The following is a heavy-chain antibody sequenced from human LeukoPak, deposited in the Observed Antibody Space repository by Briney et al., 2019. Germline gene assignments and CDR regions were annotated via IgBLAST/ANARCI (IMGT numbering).Heavy chain of an antibody. CDR1: GYRFSNYG. D-gene: IGHD6-19*01. CDR2: ISAYNGDA. CDR3: ARVGSPDSENSGWKLFFDY. J-gene: IGHJ4*02. V-gene: IGHV1-18*01. Sequence: ASVKVSCKASGYRFSNYGITWVRQAPGQGLECTGWISAYNGDANYAQNFQGRLTMTTDTSTNTAYMELRSLRSDDTAVYYCARVGSPDSENSGWKLFFDYWGQGTLVTVSS.